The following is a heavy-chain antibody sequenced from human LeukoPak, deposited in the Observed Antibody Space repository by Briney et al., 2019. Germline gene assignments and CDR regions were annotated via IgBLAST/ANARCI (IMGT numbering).Heavy chain of an antibody. J-gene: IGHJ4*02. D-gene: IGHD3-10*01. CDR1: GDSIIGYY. CDR3: ARSYYGSGRYGPQFDY. V-gene: IGHV4-39*07. Sequence: SETLSLTCSVSGDSIIGYYWGWIRQPSGKGLEWIGNIYYTGNTYYNSSLKSRVTISLDTSKNQFSLKVISVTAADTAVYYCARSYYGSGRYGPQFDYWGQGTLVTVSS. CDR2: IYYTGNT.